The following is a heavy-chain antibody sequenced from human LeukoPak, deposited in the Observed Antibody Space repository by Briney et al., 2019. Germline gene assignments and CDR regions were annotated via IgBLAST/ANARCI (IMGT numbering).Heavy chain of an antibody. Sequence: PGGSLRLSCAASGFTFSSYAMSWVRQAPGKGLEWVSAISGSGGSTYYADSVKGRFTISRDNSKNTLYLQMNSLRAEDTAVYYCARFLRVTMVRGVIKKDYYGMDVWGQGTTVTVSS. CDR1: GFTFSSYA. CDR3: ARFLRVTMVRGVIKKDYYGMDV. J-gene: IGHJ6*02. CDR2: ISGSGGST. V-gene: IGHV3-23*01. D-gene: IGHD3-10*01.